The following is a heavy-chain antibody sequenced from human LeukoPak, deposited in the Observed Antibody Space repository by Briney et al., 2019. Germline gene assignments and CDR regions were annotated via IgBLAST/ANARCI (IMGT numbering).Heavy chain of an antibody. J-gene: IGHJ5*02. V-gene: IGHV1-18*01. CDR3: ARGLLARDLKKGFDP. CDR2: ISAYNGNT. D-gene: IGHD6-6*01. CDR1: GGTFSSYA. Sequence: ASVKVSCKASGGTFSSYAISWVRQAPGQGLEWMGWISAYNGNTNYAQKFQGRVTMTRDTSTSTVYMELSSLRSEDTAVYYCARGLLARDLKKGFDPWGQGTLATVSS.